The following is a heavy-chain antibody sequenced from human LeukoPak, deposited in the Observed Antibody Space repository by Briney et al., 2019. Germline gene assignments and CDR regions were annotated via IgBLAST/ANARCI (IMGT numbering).Heavy chain of an antibody. CDR3: ARGSQLEWFGELLWYFDY. CDR1: GYTFTSYD. D-gene: IGHD3-10*01. J-gene: IGHJ4*02. V-gene: IGHV1-8*03. CDR2: VNPNSGNT. Sequence: GASVKVSCKASGYTFTSYDINWGRQGTGRGLEWMGGVNPNSGNTGYAQKFQGRVTITRNTSISTAYMELSSLRSEDTAVYYCARGSQLEWFGELLWYFDYWGQGTLVTVSS.